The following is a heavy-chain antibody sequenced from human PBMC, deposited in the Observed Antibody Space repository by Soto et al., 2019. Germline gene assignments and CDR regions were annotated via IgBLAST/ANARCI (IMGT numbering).Heavy chain of an antibody. CDR3: ATDWGCGGDCPLAY. CDR1: EFTFTTAT. D-gene: IGHD2-21*02. CDR2: IVVGSGHT. V-gene: IGHV1-58*01. J-gene: IGHJ4*02. Sequence: QVQLVQSGPEVKKPGTSVKVSCKASEFTFTTATVQWVRQARGQSLEWIGWIVVGSGHTNYAEKFQDRVTITRDVSTETAYMELTNLRSEDTAAYYCATDWGCGGDCPLAYWGQGTLVTVSS.